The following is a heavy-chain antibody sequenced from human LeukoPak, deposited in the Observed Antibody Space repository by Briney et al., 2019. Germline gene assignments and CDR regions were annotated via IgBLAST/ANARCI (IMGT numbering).Heavy chain of an antibody. J-gene: IGHJ6*02. Sequence: PGGSLRLSCAASGFTFSSYSMNWVRQAPGNGLEWVSSISSSSSYIYYADSVKGRFTISRDNAKNSLYLQMNSLRAEDTAVYYCARLGYRYYYGMDVWGQGTTVTVSS. V-gene: IGHV3-21*01. D-gene: IGHD2-15*01. CDR2: ISSSSSYI. CDR1: GFTFSSYS. CDR3: ARLGYRYYYGMDV.